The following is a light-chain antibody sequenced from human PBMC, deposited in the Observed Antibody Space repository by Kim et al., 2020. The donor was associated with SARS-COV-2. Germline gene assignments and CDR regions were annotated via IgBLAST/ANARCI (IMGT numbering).Light chain of an antibody. CDR2: QDT. CDR3: QAWDSSTSVV. J-gene: IGLJ2*01. Sequence: SYELTQPPSMSVSPGQTASITCSGDKLGDRYACWYQQKPGQSPVLVIYQDTRRPSGIPERFSGSNSGNTATLTISGTQAMDEADYFCQAWDSSTSVVFCG. V-gene: IGLV3-1*01. CDR1: KLGDRY.